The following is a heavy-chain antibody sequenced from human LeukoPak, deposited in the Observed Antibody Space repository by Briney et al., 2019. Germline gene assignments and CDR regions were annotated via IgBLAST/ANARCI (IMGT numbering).Heavy chain of an antibody. CDR1: GGTFSSYA. D-gene: IGHD3-9*01. J-gene: IGHJ5*02. Sequence: SVKVSCKASGGTFSSYAISWVRQAPGQGLEWMGGIIPIFGIANYAQKFQGRVTITADESTSTAYMELSSLRSEDTAVYYCARGGGTTYYDILTGYKKNWFDPWGQGTLVTVSS. V-gene: IGHV1-69*13. CDR2: IIPIFGIA. CDR3: ARGGGTTYYDILTGYKKNWFDP.